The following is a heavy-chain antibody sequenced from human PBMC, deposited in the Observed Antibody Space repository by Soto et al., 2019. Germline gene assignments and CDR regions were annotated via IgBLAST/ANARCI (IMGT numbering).Heavy chain of an antibody. CDR2: ISYDGSNK. CDR1: GFTFSSYG. D-gene: IGHD3-16*01. J-gene: IGHJ4*02. CDR3: ANSFGGGQTTWYEY. Sequence: QVQLVESGGGVVQPGRSLRLSCAASGFTFSSYGMHWVRQAPGKGLEWVAVISYDGSNKYYADSVKGRFTISRDNSKNTLYLQMNSLRAEDTAVYYCANSFGGGQTTWYEYWGQGTLVTFSS. V-gene: IGHV3-30*18.